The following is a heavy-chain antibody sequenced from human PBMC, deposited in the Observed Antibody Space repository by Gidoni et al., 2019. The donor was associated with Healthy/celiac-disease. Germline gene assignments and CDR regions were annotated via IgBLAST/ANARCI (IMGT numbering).Heavy chain of an antibody. Sequence: QVQLVHSGAEVKTPWSSVKVSCKASVGPFRSYAISRVRQAPGQGLEGMGGIIPSIGTANYAQKLQGRVTSTADESTSTAYMELSSLRSEDKAVYYCEREHYDSSGYYFGCYYWGQGTLVTVSS. CDR3: EREHYDSSGYYFGCYY. D-gene: IGHD3-22*01. V-gene: IGHV1-69*01. CDR1: VGPFRSYA. J-gene: IGHJ4*02. CDR2: IIPSIGTA.